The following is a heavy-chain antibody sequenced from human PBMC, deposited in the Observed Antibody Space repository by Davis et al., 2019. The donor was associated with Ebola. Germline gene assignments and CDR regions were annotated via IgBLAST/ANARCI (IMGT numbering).Heavy chain of an antibody. J-gene: IGHJ5*02. CDR1: NSPISSGYY. D-gene: IGHD1-1*01. Sequence: PSETLSLTCAASNSPISSGYYWGWPRQPPGKGLEWIGTIYYSGSTYYNPSLKSRVTISVATSKNQFSLKLSSVTAADTAVYYCARGLVSTNWFDPWGQGALVTVSS. CDR3: ARGLVSTNWFDP. CDR2: IYYSGST. V-gene: IGHV4-38-2*01.